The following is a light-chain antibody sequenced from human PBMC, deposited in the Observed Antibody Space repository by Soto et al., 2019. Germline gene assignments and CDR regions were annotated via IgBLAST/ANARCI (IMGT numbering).Light chain of an antibody. CDR3: SSYAGSNNLGV. CDR2: EVS. CDR1: SSDVGGYNY. Sequence: QSALTQPPSASGSPGQSVTISCTGTSSDVGGYNYVSWYQQHPGKAPKLMIYEVSKRPSGVPDRFSGSKSGNTAPLTVSGLQPEDEADYYCSSYAGSNNLGVFGGGTKLTVL. V-gene: IGLV2-8*01. J-gene: IGLJ3*02.